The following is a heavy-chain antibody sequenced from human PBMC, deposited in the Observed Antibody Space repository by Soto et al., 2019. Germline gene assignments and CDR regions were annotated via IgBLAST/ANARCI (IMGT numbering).Heavy chain of an antibody. J-gene: IGHJ6*02. V-gene: IGHV1-69*02. CDR1: GGTFSSYT. D-gene: IGHD3-10*01. CDR2: IIPILGIA. CDR3: ARVMVRGVISGMDV. Sequence: QVQLVQSGAEVKKPGSSVKVSCKASGGTFSSYTISWVRQAPGQGLEWMGRIIPILGIANYAQKFQGRVTITADKSTSTAYMELSSLRYEDTAVYYCARVMVRGVISGMDVWGQGTTVTVSS.